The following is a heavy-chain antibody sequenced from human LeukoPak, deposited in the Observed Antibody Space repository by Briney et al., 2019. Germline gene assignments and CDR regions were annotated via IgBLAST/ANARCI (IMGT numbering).Heavy chain of an antibody. CDR1: GFSFSSYW. J-gene: IGHJ4*02. CDR2: INSDGSTA. Sequence: PGGSLRLSCAASGFSFSSYWMHWVRQGPGEGLVWVSRINSDGSTANYADSVKGRFTISRDNSKNTLYLQMNSLRAEDTAVYYCAKGFRGGSWYHQDYFDYWGQGTLVTVSS. CDR3: AKGFRGGSWYHQDYFDY. V-gene: IGHV3-74*01. D-gene: IGHD6-13*01.